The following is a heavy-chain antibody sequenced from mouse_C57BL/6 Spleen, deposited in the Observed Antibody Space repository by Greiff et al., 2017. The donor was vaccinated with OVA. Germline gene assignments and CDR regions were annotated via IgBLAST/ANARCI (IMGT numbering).Heavy chain of an antibody. CDR3: ARRVTSYAMDY. J-gene: IGHJ4*01. CDR2: ISSGSSTI. CDR1: GFTFSDYG. Sequence: EVKLMESGGGLVKPGGSLKLSCAASGFTFSDYGMHWVRQAPEKGLEWVAYISSGSSTIYYADTVKGRFTISRDNAKNTLFLQMTSLRSEDTAMYYCARRVTSYAMDYWGQGTSVTVSS. D-gene: IGHD2-2*01. V-gene: IGHV5-17*01.